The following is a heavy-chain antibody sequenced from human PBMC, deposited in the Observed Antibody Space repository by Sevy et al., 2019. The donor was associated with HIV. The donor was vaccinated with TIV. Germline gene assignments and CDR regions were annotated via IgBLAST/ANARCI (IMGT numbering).Heavy chain of an antibody. J-gene: IGHJ3*02. CDR3: GRGYYYDSSGYYQHDAFDI. CDR1: GGTFSSYA. CDR2: IIPIFGTA. Sequence: ASVKVSCKASGGTFSSYAISWVRQAPGQGLEWMGGIIPIFGTANYAQKFQGRVTITADESTSTAYMELSSLRSEDTAVYYCGRGYYYDSSGYYQHDAFDIWGQGTMVTV. D-gene: IGHD3-22*01. V-gene: IGHV1-69*13.